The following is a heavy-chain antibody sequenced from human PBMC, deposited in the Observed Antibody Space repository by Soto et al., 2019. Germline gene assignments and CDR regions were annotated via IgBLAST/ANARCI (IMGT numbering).Heavy chain of an antibody. Sequence: APVKVSCKASGYTFTSYGISWVRQAPGQGLEWMGWISSYNGNTNYAQKLQGRVTMTTDTSTSTAYMELRSLRSDETAVYYCARAPGGDRNLGYYYFYGMDVWGQGTTVTVSS. CDR3: ARAPGGDRNLGYYYFYGMDV. J-gene: IGHJ6*02. D-gene: IGHD2-21*02. CDR1: GYTFTSYG. V-gene: IGHV1-18*04. CDR2: ISSYNGNT.